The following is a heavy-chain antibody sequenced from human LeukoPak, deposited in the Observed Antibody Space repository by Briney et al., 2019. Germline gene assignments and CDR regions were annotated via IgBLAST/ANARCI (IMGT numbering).Heavy chain of an antibody. D-gene: IGHD2-21*02. Sequence: ASVKASCKASGSSFNTYGISWVRQAPGQRPEWVGWINTDNGNTKYAQKFQGRVTMTTDTSTSTAYMELSSLRSDDSAVYYCARKGCTGDCFRFDPWGQGTLVTVSS. J-gene: IGHJ5*02. CDR2: INTDNGNT. CDR3: ARKGCTGDCFRFDP. V-gene: IGHV1-18*01. CDR1: GSSFNTYG.